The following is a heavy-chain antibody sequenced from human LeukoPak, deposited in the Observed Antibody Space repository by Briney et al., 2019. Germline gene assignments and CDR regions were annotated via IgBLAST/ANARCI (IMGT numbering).Heavy chain of an antibody. CDR3: AREVPSRDFWSGYSPFDY. V-gene: IGHV1-2*04. D-gene: IGHD3-3*01. CDR2: INPNSGGT. Sequence: ASVKVSCKASGYTFTGYDMHWVRQAPGQGLEWMGWINPNSGGTNYAQKFQGWVTMTRDTSISTAYMELSRLRSDDTAVYYCAREVPSRDFWSGYSPFDYWGQGTLVTVSS. CDR1: GYTFTGYD. J-gene: IGHJ4*02.